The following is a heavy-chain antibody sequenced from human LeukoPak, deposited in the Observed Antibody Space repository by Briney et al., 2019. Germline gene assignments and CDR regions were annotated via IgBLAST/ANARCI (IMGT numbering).Heavy chain of an antibody. CDR1: GFTFSNYA. D-gene: IGHD3-9*01. CDR2: IREDGGDT. CDR3: ARGRRNECETGCSSGVHDY. J-gene: IGHJ4*02. Sequence: QPGGSLRLSCAASGFTFSNYAMNWVRQAPGKGLEWVSFIREDGGDTKYADSVKGRFTISRDNSKNTLYLQMNSLRAEDTAIYYWARGRRNECETGCSSGVHDYWGQGALVTVSS. V-gene: IGHV3-30*02.